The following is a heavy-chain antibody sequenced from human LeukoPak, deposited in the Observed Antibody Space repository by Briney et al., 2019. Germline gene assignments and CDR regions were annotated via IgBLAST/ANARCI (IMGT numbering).Heavy chain of an antibody. CDR1: GGSISSSSYY. CDR3: PGGRFLEWFHAFDI. J-gene: IGHJ3*02. CDR2: IYYSGST. V-gene: IGHV4-39*01. Sequence: SSETLSLTCTVSGGSISSSSYYWGWIRQPPGKGLEWIGSIYYSGSTYYNPSLKSRVTISVDTSKNQFSLKLSSVTAADTAVYYCPGGRFLEWFHAFDIWGQGTMVTVSS. D-gene: IGHD3-3*01.